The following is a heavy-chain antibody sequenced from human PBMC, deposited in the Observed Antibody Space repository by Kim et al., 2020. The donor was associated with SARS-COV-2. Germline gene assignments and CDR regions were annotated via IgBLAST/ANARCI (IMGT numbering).Heavy chain of an antibody. CDR3: ARGILTGYYRQGSLDY. D-gene: IGHD3-9*01. CDR2: IYTSGST. J-gene: IGHJ4*02. V-gene: IGHV4-61*02. CDR1: GGSISSGSYY. Sequence: SETLSLTCTLSGGSISSGSYYWSWIRQPAGKGLEWIGRIYTSGSTNYNPSLKSRVTISVDTSKNQFSLKLSSVTAADTAVYYCARGILTGYYRQGSLDYWGQGTLVTVSS.